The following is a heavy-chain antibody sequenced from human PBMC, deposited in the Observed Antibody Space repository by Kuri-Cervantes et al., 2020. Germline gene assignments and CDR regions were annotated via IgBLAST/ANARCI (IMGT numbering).Heavy chain of an antibody. V-gene: IGHV3-23*01. CDR2: ISGSGGST. Sequence: GGSLRLSCAASAFTFSKYAMHWVRQAPGKGLEWVSAISGSGGSTYYADSVKGRFTISRDNSKNTLYLQMGSLRAEDMAVYYCARGARGYYDSVGHGAFDIWGQGTMVTVSS. D-gene: IGHD3-22*01. CDR1: AFTFSKYA. CDR3: ARGARGYYDSVGHGAFDI. J-gene: IGHJ3*02.